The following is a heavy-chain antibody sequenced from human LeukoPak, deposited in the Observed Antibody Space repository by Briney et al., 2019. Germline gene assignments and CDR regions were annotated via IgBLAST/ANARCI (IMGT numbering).Heavy chain of an antibody. J-gene: IGHJ6*02. V-gene: IGHV3-23*01. CDR1: GFTFTSNA. CDR2: ISGSGGST. Sequence: GGSLRLSCPASGFTFTSNAMSWVGQVPGKGLDWPSAISGSGGSTYYADSVKGRFTISRDNSKNTLYLQMNSLRAEDTAVYYCAKGHVSYYYYGMDVWGQGTTVTVSS. D-gene: IGHD3-16*01. CDR3: AKGHVSYYYYGMDV.